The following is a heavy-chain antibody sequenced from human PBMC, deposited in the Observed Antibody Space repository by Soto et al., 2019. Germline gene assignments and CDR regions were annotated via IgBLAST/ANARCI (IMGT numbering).Heavy chain of an antibody. J-gene: IGHJ4*01. D-gene: IGHD6-6*01. CDR2: ISGSADST. CDR3: AREPLGEAVAGRPIFLSEVDY. Sequence: GGSLRLSCVASGFTFSNYAMSWVRQTPGKGLEWVSAISGSADSTYSADSAKGRFTVSRDNSKNTWYLQMSSLSPDDTAVYYCAREPLGEAVAGRPIFLSEVDYWGHGTLFTVSS. V-gene: IGHV3-23*01. CDR1: GFTFSNYA.